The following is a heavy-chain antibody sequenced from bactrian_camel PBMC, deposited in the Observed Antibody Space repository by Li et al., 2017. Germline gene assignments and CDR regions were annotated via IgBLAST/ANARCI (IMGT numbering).Heavy chain of an antibody. J-gene: IGHJ4*01. D-gene: IGHD4*01. CDR1: GVTLLGTD. Sequence: HVQLVESGGGSVQAGGSLRLSCTASGVTLLGTDMGWYRQAPGSECEMVSTISSDGSIYYKNTIEGRFTISQDSAKNTTYLQMSSLKLEDTAMYYCAARLRCYRDPVILAAPFDYWGQGTQVTVS. V-gene: IGHV3S55*01. CDR2: ISSDGSI. CDR3: AARLRCYRDPVILAAPFDY.